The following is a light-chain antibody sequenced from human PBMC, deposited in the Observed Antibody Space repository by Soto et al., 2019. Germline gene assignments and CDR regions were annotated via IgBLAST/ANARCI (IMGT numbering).Light chain of an antibody. CDR3: GADHGSGSNFVYV. Sequence: HPVLTQPPSASASLGASVTLTCTLSSAYSNYKVDWYQQRPGKGPRFVMRVGTGGIVGSKGDGIPDRFSVLGSGLNRYLTIKNIQEEDESDYHCGADHGSGSNFVYVFGTETKVTVL. CDR2: VGTGGIVG. V-gene: IGLV9-49*01. CDR1: SAYSNYK. J-gene: IGLJ1*01.